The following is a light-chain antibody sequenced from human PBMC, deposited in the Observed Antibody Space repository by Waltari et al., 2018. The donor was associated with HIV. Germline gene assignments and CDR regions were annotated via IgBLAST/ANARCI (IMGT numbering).Light chain of an antibody. CDR2: WAS. Sequence: IVMNPSPNSLAVSLGERATINCKSSQGLFYVPNNKNYLAWYQQKAGQPPRLLFYWASTRQSGVPDRFSGGGSGAEFTLTINSLQAEDVAIYYCQQYYSTLWTFGQGTRVEI. V-gene: IGKV4-1*01. J-gene: IGKJ1*01. CDR3: QQYYSTLWT. CDR1: QGLFYVPNNKNY.